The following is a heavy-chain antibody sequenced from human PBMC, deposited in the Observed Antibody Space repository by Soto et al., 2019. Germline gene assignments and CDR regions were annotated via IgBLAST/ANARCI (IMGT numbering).Heavy chain of an antibody. D-gene: IGHD2-15*01. CDR3: ARVLSSGVLDY. CDR1: GGSISESSYF. V-gene: IGHV4-39*01. Sequence: QLQLQESGPGLVKPSETLSLTCIVSGGSISESSYFWGWIRQSPGKGLEWIGSIKYSGRTYYNPSLKSRLTISVDTSKNQFSLKLSSVTAADTTMYYCARVLSSGVLDYWGQGTLVTVSS. J-gene: IGHJ4*02. CDR2: IKYSGRT.